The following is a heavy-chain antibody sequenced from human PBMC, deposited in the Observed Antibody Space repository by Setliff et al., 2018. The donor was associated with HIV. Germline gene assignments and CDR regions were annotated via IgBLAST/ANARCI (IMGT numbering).Heavy chain of an antibody. Sequence: QPGGSLRLSCEASGFTFRYYWMNWVRQAPGKGLEWVANIKEDGSETYYVDSVKGRFTVSRDNAKNSLFLQMNDVKVADTAIYYCARQNGALNYWGQGVLVTVSS. V-gene: IGHV3-7*03. J-gene: IGHJ4*02. D-gene: IGHD1-1*01. CDR1: GFTFRYYW. CDR3: ARQNGALNY. CDR2: IKEDGSET.